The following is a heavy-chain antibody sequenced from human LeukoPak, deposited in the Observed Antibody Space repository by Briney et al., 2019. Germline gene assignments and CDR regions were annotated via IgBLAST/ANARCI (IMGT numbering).Heavy chain of an antibody. J-gene: IGHJ6*03. CDR3: ARDSIRDFWSGYYPGHYYYMDV. Sequence: SETLSLTCAVYGGSFSGYYWSWIRQPPGKGLEWIGEINHSGSTNYNPPLKSRVTISVDTSKNQFSLKLSSVTAADTALFFCARDSIRDFWSGYYPGHYYYMDVWGKGTTVTVSS. CDR1: GGSFSGYY. CDR2: INHSGST. D-gene: IGHD3-3*01. V-gene: IGHV4-34*01.